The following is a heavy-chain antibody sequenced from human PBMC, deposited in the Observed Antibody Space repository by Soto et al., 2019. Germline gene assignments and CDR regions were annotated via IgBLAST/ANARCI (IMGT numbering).Heavy chain of an antibody. CDR1: GGSFSGYY. CDR2: INHSGST. CDR3: ARVYRAMVRGVTPWFDP. Sequence: SETLSHTCAVYGGSFSGYYWSWIRQPPGKGLEWIGEINHSGSTNYNPSLKSRVTISVDTSKNQFSLKLSSVTAADTAVYYCARVYRAMVRGVTPWFDPWGQGTLVTVSS. V-gene: IGHV4-34*01. D-gene: IGHD3-10*01. J-gene: IGHJ5*02.